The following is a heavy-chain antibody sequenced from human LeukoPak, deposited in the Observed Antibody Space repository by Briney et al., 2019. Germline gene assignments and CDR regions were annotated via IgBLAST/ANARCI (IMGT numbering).Heavy chain of an antibody. CDR3: ARDPYNGNYGDSYYYYMDV. D-gene: IGHD1-26*01. CDR2: ITSSSSYT. V-gene: IGHV3-21*01. Sequence: GGSLRLSCAASGFTFSSYEMNWVRQAPGKGLEWVSSITSSSSYTFYADSVKGRSTISRDNAKNSLYLQMNSLRAEDTAIYYCARDPYNGNYGDSYYYYMDVWGKGTTVTISS. J-gene: IGHJ6*03. CDR1: GFTFSSYE.